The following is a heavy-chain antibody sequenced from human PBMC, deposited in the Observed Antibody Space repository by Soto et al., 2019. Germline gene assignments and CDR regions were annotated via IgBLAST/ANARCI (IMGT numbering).Heavy chain of an antibody. CDR3: ARDRPDALPITDQPMFDL. J-gene: IGHJ4*02. CDR2: INSDGSDT. D-gene: IGHD2-21*01. V-gene: IGHV3-74*03. Sequence: KISRAARGSSRNNSESHRRRQSLGRGLMWVARINSDGSDTLYPDSVRGRFTISRDNAKNTVYLQMSSLRADDAAVYYCARDRPDALPITDQPMFDLWGQGT. CDR1: GSSRNNSE.